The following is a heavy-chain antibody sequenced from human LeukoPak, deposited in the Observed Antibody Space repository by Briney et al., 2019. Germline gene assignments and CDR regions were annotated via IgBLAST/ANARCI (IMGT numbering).Heavy chain of an antibody. Sequence: GGSLRLSWAASGFTFSNYWMHWVRQAPGKGLVWVSRINSNGSSTNYADSVKGLFTIPRDNAKNTQYLQMSSLRAEDTAVYYGARGYLERRIWGQGTLVTVSS. CDR3: ARGYLERRI. V-gene: IGHV3-74*01. J-gene: IGHJ4*02. CDR2: INSNGSST. D-gene: IGHD1-1*01. CDR1: GFTFSNYW.